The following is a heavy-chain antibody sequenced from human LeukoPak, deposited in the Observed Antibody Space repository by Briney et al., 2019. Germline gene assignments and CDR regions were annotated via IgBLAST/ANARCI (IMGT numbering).Heavy chain of an antibody. CDR3: AKLGGRTIYFETDS. D-gene: IGHD2-15*01. J-gene: IGHJ4*02. CDR2: ITVSGGGT. CDR1: GFTFANYA. V-gene: IGHV3-23*01. Sequence: GGSLRLSCAASGFTFANYAMNWVRQAPGKGLECVSTITVSGGGTYYADSVKGRFTISRDNSKNTVYLQMHSLRAEDTAIYYCAKLGGRTIYFETDSWGQGTLVTVSS.